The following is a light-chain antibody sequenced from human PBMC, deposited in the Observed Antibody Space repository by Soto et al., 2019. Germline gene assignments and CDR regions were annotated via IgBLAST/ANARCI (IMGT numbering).Light chain of an antibody. CDR1: SGDVGGYKY. Sequence: QSALTQPASVSGSPGQSITISCTGTSGDVGGYKYVSWYQQHPGKAPKLIIYEVSNRPSGVSNRFSGSKSGNTASLTISGLQAEDEADYYCSSYTITTLVFGGGTKLTVL. J-gene: IGLJ2*01. CDR3: SSYTITTLV. V-gene: IGLV2-14*01. CDR2: EVS.